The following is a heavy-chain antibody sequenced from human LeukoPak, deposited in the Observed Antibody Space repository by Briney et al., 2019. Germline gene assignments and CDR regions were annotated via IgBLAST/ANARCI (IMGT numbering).Heavy chain of an antibody. V-gene: IGHV3-21*01. CDR1: GFTFSSYS. CDR3: ARGRRAAGLDY. D-gene: IGHD6-13*01. J-gene: IGHJ4*02. Sequence: GGSLRLSCAASGFTFSSYSMNWVRQAPGKGLEWVSSISSGSYIYYADSVKGRFTISRDNAKNSLYLQMNSLRAEDTAVYYCARGRRAAGLDYWGQGTLVTVSS. CDR2: ISSGSYI.